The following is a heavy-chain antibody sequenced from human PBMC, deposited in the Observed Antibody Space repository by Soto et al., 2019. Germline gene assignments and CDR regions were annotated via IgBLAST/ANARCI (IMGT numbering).Heavy chain of an antibody. CDR2: IIPIFGTA. D-gene: IGHD3-3*01. CDR1: GGTFSSYA. CDR3: AIPRTIFGVVISWFDP. J-gene: IGHJ5*02. V-gene: IGHV1-69*06. Sequence: QVQLVQSGAEVKKPGSSVKVSCKASGGTFSSYAISWVRQAPGQGLEWMGGIIPIFGTANYAQKVQGRVTIPADKSTSTAYMELSSLRSDDTAVYYCAIPRTIFGVVISWFDPWGQGTLVTVSS.